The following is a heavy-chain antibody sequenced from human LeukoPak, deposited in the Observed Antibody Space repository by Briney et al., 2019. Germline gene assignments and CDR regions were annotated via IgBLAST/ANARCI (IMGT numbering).Heavy chain of an antibody. V-gene: IGHV4-39*01. CDR3: ARLGSVVGFYFDF. J-gene: IGHJ4*02. CDR2: IYYSGST. D-gene: IGHD2-15*01. Sequence: SETLSLTCTISGGSITGSSYYWGWIRQSPGKGLEWIGNIYYSGSTYYNSSLKSRVTISIDTSKNQFSLMLNSVTAADTAVYYCARLGSVVGFYFDFWGQGTLVTVSS. CDR1: GGSITGSSYY.